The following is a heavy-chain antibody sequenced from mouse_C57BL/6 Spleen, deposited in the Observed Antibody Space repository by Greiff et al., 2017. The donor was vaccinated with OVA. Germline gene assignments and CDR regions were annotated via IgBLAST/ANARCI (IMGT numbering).Heavy chain of an antibody. V-gene: IGHV5-4*01. CDR2: ISDGGSYT. CDR3: ARDGITTVVDYFDY. J-gene: IGHJ2*01. Sequence: EVKVVESGGGLVKPGGSLKLSCAASGFTFSSYAMSWVRQTPEKRLEWVATISDGGSYTYYPDNVKGRFTISRDNAKNNLYLQMSHLKSEDTAMYYCARDGITTVVDYFDYWGQGTTLTVSS. D-gene: IGHD1-1*01. CDR1: GFTFSSYA.